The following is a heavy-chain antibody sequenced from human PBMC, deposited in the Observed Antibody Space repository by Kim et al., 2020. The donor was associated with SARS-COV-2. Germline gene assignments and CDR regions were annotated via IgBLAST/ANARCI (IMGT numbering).Heavy chain of an antibody. CDR1: GGTFSSYA. CDR3: ARVWGPPDSPHWSWFDP. Sequence: SVKVSCKASGGTFSSYAISWVRQAPGQGLEWMGGIIPIFGTANYAQKFQGRVTITADESTSTAYMELSSLRSEDTAVYYCARVWGPPDSPHWSWFDPWGQGTLVTVSS. CDR2: IIPIFGTA. V-gene: IGHV1-69*13. J-gene: IGHJ5*02. D-gene: IGHD2-8*02.